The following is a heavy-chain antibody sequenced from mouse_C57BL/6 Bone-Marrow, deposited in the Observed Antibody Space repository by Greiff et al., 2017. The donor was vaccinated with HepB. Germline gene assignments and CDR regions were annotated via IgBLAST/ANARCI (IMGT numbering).Heavy chain of an antibody. CDR1: GYTFTSYW. D-gene: IGHD2-5*01. V-gene: IGHV1-52*01. CDR3: ARHPPYYYSNYEGYVDY. Sequence: QVQLKQPGAELVRPGSSVKLSCKASGYTFTSYWMHWVKQRPIQGLEWIGNIDPSDSETHYNQKFKDKATLTVDKSSSTAYIQLSSLTSEDAAVYYCARHPPYYYSNYEGYVDYWGQGTTLTVSS. J-gene: IGHJ2*01. CDR2: IDPSDSET.